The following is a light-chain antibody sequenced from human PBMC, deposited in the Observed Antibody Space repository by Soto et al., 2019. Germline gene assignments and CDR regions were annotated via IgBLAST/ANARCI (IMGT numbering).Light chain of an antibody. V-gene: IGKV1-33*01. J-gene: IGKJ2*01. Sequence: DIQMTQSPSSLSASVGDRVTITCQASQDISHYLNWYQQKPGKPPKLLIYDASNLETGVPSRFSGSGSETYFTFTISNLQPEDVATYYCHRYDSIPYAFGQGTTLEIK. CDR2: DAS. CDR3: HRYDSIPYA. CDR1: QDISHY.